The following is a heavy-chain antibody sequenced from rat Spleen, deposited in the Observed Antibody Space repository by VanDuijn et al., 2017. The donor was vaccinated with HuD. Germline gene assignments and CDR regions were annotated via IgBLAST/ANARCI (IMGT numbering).Heavy chain of an antibody. CDR2: ISSDGGRN. Sequence: EVQLVESGGGLVQPGRSLKLSCAASGFTYSNYVMAWVRQTPTKGLEWVATISSDGGRNFYRDSVKGRFTISRDNAENTVYLQMNSLRSEDTATYYCARLRYNPFDYWGQGVMVTVSS. CDR3: ARLRYNPFDY. V-gene: IGHV5S13*01. CDR1: GFTYSNYV. D-gene: IGHD1-5*01. J-gene: IGHJ2*01.